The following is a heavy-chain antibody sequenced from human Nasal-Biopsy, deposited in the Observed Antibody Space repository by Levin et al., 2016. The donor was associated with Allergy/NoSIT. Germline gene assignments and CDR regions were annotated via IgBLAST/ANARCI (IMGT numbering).Heavy chain of an antibody. CDR1: GYSFTDYY. CDR2: INPKVGVT. D-gene: IGHD5-12*01. V-gene: IGHV1-2*05. Sequence: ASVKVSCKASGYSFTDYYIHWVRQAPGQGLQWMGRINPKVGVTTYAHDFQGRVTITRDTSITTVYMQLNRLTSDDTVVYYCARETLMATEYFFDYWGQGTLVTVSS. J-gene: IGHJ4*02. CDR3: ARETLMATEYFFDY.